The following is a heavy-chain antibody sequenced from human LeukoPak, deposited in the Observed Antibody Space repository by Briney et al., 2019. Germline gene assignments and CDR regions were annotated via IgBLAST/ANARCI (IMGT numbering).Heavy chain of an antibody. V-gene: IGHV3-7*01. Sequence: GGSLRLSCAASGFTFSSYWMSWVRQAPGKGLEWVANIKQDGSEKYYVDSVKGRFTISRDNAKNSLYLQMNSLRAEDTAVYYCASDNWELPHDYWGQGTQVTVSS. CDR1: GFTFSSYW. CDR3: ASDNWELPHDY. CDR2: IKQDGSEK. J-gene: IGHJ4*02. D-gene: IGHD1-7*01.